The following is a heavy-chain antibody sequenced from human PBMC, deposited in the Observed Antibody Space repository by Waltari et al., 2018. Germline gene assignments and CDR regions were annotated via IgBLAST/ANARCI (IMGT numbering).Heavy chain of an antibody. J-gene: IGHJ4*02. D-gene: IGHD3-22*01. CDR1: GFTFSSYA. CDR3: ARGGYYYDSSGYYAY. CDR2: ISYDGSNK. Sequence: QVQLVESGGGVVQPGRSLRLSCAASGFTFSSYAMHWVRQAPGKGGEWVEVISYDGSNKYYADSVKGRFTISRDNSKNTLYLQMNSLRAEDTAVYYCARGGYYYDSSGYYAYWGQGTLVTVSS. V-gene: IGHV3-30-3*01.